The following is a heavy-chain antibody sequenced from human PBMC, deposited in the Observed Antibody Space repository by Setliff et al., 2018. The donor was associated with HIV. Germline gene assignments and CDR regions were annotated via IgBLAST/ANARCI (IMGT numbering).Heavy chain of an antibody. CDR1: GFTFSPYA. D-gene: IGHD4-17*01. V-gene: IGHV3-48*01. CDR2: ISSKRTSI. CDR3: ARGPTTVTNYYYYYMDV. J-gene: IGHJ6*03. Sequence: SLKISCATSGFTFSPYAIHWVRQAPGKGLEWISYISSKRTSIYYADSVKGRFTISRDNDRNSLYLQMNGLRAEDTAVYYCARGPTTVTNYYYYYMDVWGKGTTVTVSS.